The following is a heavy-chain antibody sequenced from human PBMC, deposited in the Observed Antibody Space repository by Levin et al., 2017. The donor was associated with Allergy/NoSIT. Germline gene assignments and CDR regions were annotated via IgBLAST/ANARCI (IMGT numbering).Heavy chain of an antibody. V-gene: IGHV4-4*02. CDR2: IYHSGST. CDR1: GGSISSSNW. J-gene: IGHJ4*02. D-gene: IGHD1-26*01. Sequence: PSETLSLTCAVSGGSISSSNWWSWVRQPPGKGLEWIGEIYHSGSTNYNPSLKSRVTISVDKSKNQFSLKLSSVTAADTAVYYCASWRIVYSGSYSGPSGFDYWGQGTLVTVSS. CDR3: ASWRIVYSGSYSGPSGFDY.